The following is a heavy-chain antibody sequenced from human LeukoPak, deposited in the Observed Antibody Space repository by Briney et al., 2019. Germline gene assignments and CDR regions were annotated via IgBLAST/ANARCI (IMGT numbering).Heavy chain of an antibody. CDR3: AREFDYGGKDYYYYMDV. Sequence: GGSLRLSCAASGFTFSSYSMNWVRQAPGNGLEWVSSISSSSSYIYYADSVKGRFTISRDNAKNSLYLQMNSLRAEDTAVYYCAREFDYGGKDYYYYMDVWGKGTTVTVSS. CDR2: ISSSSSYI. D-gene: IGHD4-23*01. J-gene: IGHJ6*03. CDR1: GFTFSSYS. V-gene: IGHV3-21*01.